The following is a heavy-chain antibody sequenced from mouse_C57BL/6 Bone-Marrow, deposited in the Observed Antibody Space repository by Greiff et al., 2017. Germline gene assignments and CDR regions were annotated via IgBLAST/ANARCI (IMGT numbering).Heavy chain of an antibody. V-gene: IGHV14-4*01. D-gene: IGHD2-3*01. CDR1: GFNIKDDY. CDR3: SSCDGSYFDF. J-gene: IGHJ2*01. Sequence: EVKLQESGAELVRPGASVKLSCTASGFNIKDDYIHWVKQRPEQGLEWIGCIDPEIGDTEYASKFQGKATITSDTSSNTTYLQLSSLSSEDAAVYYCSSCDGSYFDFWGQGTPLTVAS. CDR2: IDPEIGDT.